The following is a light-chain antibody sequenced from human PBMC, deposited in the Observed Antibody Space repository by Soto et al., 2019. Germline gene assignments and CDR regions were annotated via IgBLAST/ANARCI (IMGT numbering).Light chain of an antibody. Sequence: QSALTQPASVSGSPGQSITISCTGTSGDVGGYNYVSWYQQYPGKAPKLMIYDVSNRPSGVSNRFSGSKSGNTASLTISGLQAKDEADYYCSSYTSSNTLVVFGGGTKLTVL. CDR1: SGDVGGYNY. CDR2: DVS. J-gene: IGLJ2*01. V-gene: IGLV2-14*01. CDR3: SSYTSSNTLVV.